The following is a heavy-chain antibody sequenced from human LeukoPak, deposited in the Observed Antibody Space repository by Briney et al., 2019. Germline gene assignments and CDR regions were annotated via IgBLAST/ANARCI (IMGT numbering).Heavy chain of an antibody. CDR1: GYTLTELS. CDR2: FDPEDGET. V-gene: IGHV1-24*01. Sequence: ASVKVSCKVSGYTLTELSMHWVRQAPGKGLEWMGGFDPEDGETIYAQKFQGKVTMTEDTSTDTAYMELSNLRSEDTAVYYCATDGVRAAAAGTGIYYYYYMDVWGKGTTVTVSS. CDR3: ATDGVRAAAAGTGIYYYYYMDV. D-gene: IGHD6-13*01. J-gene: IGHJ6*03.